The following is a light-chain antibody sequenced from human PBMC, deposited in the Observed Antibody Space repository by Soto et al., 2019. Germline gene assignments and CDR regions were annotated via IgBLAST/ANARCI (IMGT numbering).Light chain of an antibody. J-gene: IGKJ4*01. CDR1: QGIAGS. CDR3: QQFKSYPQT. CDR2: AES. V-gene: IGKV1-9*01. Sequence: DIQLTQSPSFLSASVGDRVTITCRASQGIAGSLAWYQQKPGKPPKLLIYAESTLQSGVPSGFSGSGSGTRGTLTISSLQPEDFATCYCQQFKSYPQTLRGGTKVDIK.